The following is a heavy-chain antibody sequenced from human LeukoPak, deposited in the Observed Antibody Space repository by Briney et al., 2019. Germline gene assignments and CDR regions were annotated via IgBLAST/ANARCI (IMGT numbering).Heavy chain of an antibody. CDR2: IYYSGST. J-gene: IGHJ5*02. Sequence: RPSETLSLTCTDSGGSISSGGYYWSWIRQHPGKGLEWIGYIYYSGSTYYNPSLKSRVTISVDTSKIQFSLKLSSVTAADTAVYYCARAISARRWFDPWGQGTLVTVSS. D-gene: IGHD6-13*01. CDR1: GGSISSGGYY. V-gene: IGHV4-31*03. CDR3: ARAISARRWFDP.